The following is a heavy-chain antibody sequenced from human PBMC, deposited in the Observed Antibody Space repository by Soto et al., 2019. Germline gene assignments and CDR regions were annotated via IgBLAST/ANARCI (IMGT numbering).Heavy chain of an antibody. V-gene: IGHV3-30*18. CDR2: ISYDGSNK. J-gene: IGHJ4*02. D-gene: IGHD2-15*01. CDR1: GFTFSSYG. CDR3: AKDHSAGPRRYCSGGSCYYFDY. Sequence: QVQLVESGGGVVQPGRSLRLSCAASGFTFSSYGMHWVRQAPGKGLEWVAVISYDGSNKYYADSVKGRFTISRANSKNALYLQMNSLRAEDTAVYYCAKDHSAGPRRYCSGGSCYYFDYWGQGTLVTVSS.